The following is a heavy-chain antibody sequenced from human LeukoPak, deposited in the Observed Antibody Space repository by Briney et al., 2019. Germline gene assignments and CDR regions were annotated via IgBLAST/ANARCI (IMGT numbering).Heavy chain of an antibody. CDR3: AKDPTQYYYDSSGYPPGGGFDY. CDR1: GFTFSSYG. D-gene: IGHD3-22*01. Sequence: PGGSLRLSCSASGFTFSSYGIHWVRQAPGKGLEWVAFIRYDGSNKYYADSVKGRFTISRDNSKNTLYLQMDSLRAEDTAVYYCAKDPTQYYYDSSGYPPGGGFDYWGQGTLVTVSS. V-gene: IGHV3-30*02. CDR2: IRYDGSNK. J-gene: IGHJ4*02.